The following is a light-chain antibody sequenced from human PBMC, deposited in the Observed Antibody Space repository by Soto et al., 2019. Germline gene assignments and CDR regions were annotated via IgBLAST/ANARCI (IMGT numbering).Light chain of an antibody. CDR2: GAS. V-gene: IGKV3-15*01. Sequence: EIVMTQSPATLSVSPGERATLSCRASQSVSINFAWYQKKPGQAPRLLIYGASTRATGIPARFSGSGSGIEFTLNSSRLQSGDFAVYYCQEYEMWPWTFGQGTKVDIK. CDR1: QSVSIN. J-gene: IGKJ1*01. CDR3: QEYEMWPWT.